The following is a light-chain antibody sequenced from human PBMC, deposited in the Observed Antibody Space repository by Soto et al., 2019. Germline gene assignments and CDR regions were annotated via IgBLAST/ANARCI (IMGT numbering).Light chain of an antibody. V-gene: IGKV3-11*01. J-gene: IGKJ1*01. CDR2: DTS. Sequence: EIVVTQSPATLSLSPGERATLYCRASQTISSSLAWYQQKGGQAPRLLISDTSTRATGIPARFSGSGSGADFNLTISSLEPEDTAVYYCQDRSKWPLGTFGQGTKVDIK. CDR3: QDRSKWPLGT. CDR1: QTISSS.